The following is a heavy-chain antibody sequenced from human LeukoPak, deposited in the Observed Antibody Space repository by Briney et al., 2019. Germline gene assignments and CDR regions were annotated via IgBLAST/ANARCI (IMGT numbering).Heavy chain of an antibody. Sequence: PSETLSLTCTVSGGSISSYYWSWIRQPAGKGREWIGRIYTSGSTNYNPSLKSRVTMSVDTSKNQFSLNLSSVTAADTAVYYCARVDLSGWLVDAFDIWGQGTMVTVSS. CDR1: GGSISSYY. J-gene: IGHJ3*02. CDR2: IYTSGST. CDR3: ARVDLSGWLVDAFDI. D-gene: IGHD6-19*01. V-gene: IGHV4-4*07.